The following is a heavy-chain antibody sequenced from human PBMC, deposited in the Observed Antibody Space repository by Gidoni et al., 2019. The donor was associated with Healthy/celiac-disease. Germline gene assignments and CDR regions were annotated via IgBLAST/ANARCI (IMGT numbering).Heavy chain of an antibody. Sequence: QVQLQESGPGLVKPSQTLSLTCTVSGGSLSSGSSYWSWLRQPAGKGLEWIGRIYTSGSTNYNPSLKSRVTISVDTSKNQFSLKLSSVTAADTAVYYCAREDYYYYMDVWGKGTTVTVSS. CDR1: GGSLSSGSSY. CDR3: AREDYYYYMDV. J-gene: IGHJ6*03. V-gene: IGHV4-61*02. CDR2: IYTSGST.